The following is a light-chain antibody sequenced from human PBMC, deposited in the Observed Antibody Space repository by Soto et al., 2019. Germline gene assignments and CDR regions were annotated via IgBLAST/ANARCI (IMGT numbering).Light chain of an antibody. CDR2: WAS. CDR1: QSVSGW. Sequence: DIQMTPSPSTLSASVGDTVTVTCRASQSVSGWLAWYQQKPGEAPKLLIYWASTRESGVPDRFSGSGSGTDFTLTISSLQPEDFATYYCQQLKSYPITLGQGTRLEIK. V-gene: IGKV1-5*03. J-gene: IGKJ5*01. CDR3: QQLKSYPIT.